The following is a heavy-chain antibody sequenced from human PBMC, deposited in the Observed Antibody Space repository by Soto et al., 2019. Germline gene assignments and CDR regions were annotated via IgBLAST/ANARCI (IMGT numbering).Heavy chain of an antibody. CDR1: GGSISSSSYY. CDR3: ARLLFWSGYSGKGYYYYGMDV. V-gene: IGHV4-39*01. CDR2: IYYSGST. D-gene: IGHD3-3*01. J-gene: IGHJ6*02. Sequence: ASETLSLTCTVSGGSISSSSYYWGWIRQPPGKGLEWIGSIYYSGSTYYNPSLKGRVTISVDTSKNQFSLKLSSVTAADTAVYYCARLLFWSGYSGKGYYYYGMDVWGQGTTVTV.